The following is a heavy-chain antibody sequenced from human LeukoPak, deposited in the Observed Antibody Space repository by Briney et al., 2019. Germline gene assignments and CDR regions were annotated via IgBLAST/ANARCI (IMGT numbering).Heavy chain of an antibody. Sequence: PSETLSLTCTVSGGSISSGSYYWSWIRQPAGKGLEWIGRIYTSGSTNYNPSLKSRVTISVDTSKNQFSLKLSSVTAADTAVYYCAREPIAVAGITGLSDYWGQGTLVTVSS. CDR3: AREPIAVAGITGLSDY. V-gene: IGHV4-61*02. CDR1: GGSISSGSYY. D-gene: IGHD6-19*01. CDR2: IYTSGST. J-gene: IGHJ4*02.